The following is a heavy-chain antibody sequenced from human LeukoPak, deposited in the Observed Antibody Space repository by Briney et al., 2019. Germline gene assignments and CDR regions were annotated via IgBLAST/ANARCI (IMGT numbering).Heavy chain of an antibody. V-gene: IGHV3-48*01. CDR1: GFTFSSYS. Sequence: GGSPRLSCAVSGFTFSSYSMNWVRQAPGKGLEWVSYISSSSSTIYYADSVKGRFTISRDNAKNSLYLQMNSLRAEDTAVYYCARDTGLRFLEWLFDYWGQGTLVTVSS. J-gene: IGHJ4*02. D-gene: IGHD3-3*01. CDR3: ARDTGLRFLEWLFDY. CDR2: ISSSSSTI.